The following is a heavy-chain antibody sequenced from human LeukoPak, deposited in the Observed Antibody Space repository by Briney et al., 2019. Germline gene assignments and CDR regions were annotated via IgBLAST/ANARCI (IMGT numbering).Heavy chain of an antibody. CDR1: GFTFTIYW. V-gene: IGHV3-7*01. CDR3: AREQLVGKNYYYMDV. J-gene: IGHJ6*03. CDR2: IKEDGSEK. D-gene: IGHD5-18*01. Sequence: GGSLRLSCAASGFTFTIYWMTWVRQAPGKGLELVANIKEDGSEKYYLDSVKGRLSISRDNAKNSLYLQMSSLRVEDTAVYYCAREQLVGKNYYYMDVWGKGTTVTVSS.